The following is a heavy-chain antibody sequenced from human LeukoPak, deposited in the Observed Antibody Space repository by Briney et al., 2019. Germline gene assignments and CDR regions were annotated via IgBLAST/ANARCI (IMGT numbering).Heavy chain of an antibody. CDR2: IIPILGIA. J-gene: IGHJ6*02. V-gene: IGHV1-69*04. CDR3: ARYEWNVVVPTAIYYYYYYGMDV. D-gene: IGHD2-2*01. CDR1: GGTFSSYA. Sequence: GSSVKVSCKASGGTFSSYAISWVRQAPGQGLEWMGRIIPILGIANYAQKFQGRVTITADKSTSTAYMELSSLRSEDTAVYYCARYEWNVVVPTAIYYYYYYGMDVWGQGTTVTVSS.